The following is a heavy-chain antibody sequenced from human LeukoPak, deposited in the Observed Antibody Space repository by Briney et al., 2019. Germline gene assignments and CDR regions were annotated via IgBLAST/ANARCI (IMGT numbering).Heavy chain of an antibody. CDR1: GYSFTSYW. Sequence: PGESLKISCKGSGYSFTSYWIGWVRQMPGKGLEWIGIIYPGDSDTRYSPSFQGQVTISADKSISTAYLQWSSLKASDAAMYYCARQSSSGYYYYYYGMDVWGQGTTVTVSS. CDR3: ARQSSSGYYYYYYGMDV. CDR2: IYPGDSDT. D-gene: IGHD3-22*01. V-gene: IGHV5-51*01. J-gene: IGHJ6*02.